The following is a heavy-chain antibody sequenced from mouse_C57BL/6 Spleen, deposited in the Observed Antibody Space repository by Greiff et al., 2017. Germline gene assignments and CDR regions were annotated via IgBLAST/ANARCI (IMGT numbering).Heavy chain of an antibody. V-gene: IGHV5-17*01. CDR2: ISSGSSTI. J-gene: IGHJ1*03. D-gene: IGHD1-1*01. CDR3: ARRLYGSTHWYCDV. Sequence: EVKLMESGGGLVKPGGSLKLSCAASGFTFSDYGMHWVRQAPEKGLEWVAYISSGSSTIYYADTVTGRFTISRDNAKNTLFLQMTSLRSEDTAMXYCARRLYGSTHWYCDVWGTGTTVTVSS. CDR1: GFTFSDYG.